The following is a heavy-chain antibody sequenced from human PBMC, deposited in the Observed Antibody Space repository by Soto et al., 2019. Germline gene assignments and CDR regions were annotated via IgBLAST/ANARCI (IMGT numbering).Heavy chain of an antibody. D-gene: IGHD6-6*01. V-gene: IGHV4-34*01. Sequence: PSETLSLTCAVSGESFSTFFWSWIRQPPGKGMEWIGEISYSGTTNFNPSLKSRVTMSVDTSKKQVSLKLTSVTAADTAVFYCAREYSNSPEAFDFCGRGTLVTVSS. CDR2: ISYSGTT. CDR3: AREYSNSPEAFDF. CDR1: GESFSTFF. J-gene: IGHJ4*02.